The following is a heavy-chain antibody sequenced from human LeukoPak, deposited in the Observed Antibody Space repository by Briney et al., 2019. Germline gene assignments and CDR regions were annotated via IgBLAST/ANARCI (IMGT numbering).Heavy chain of an antibody. Sequence: PGGSLRLSCAVSGFSVSSNYMSWVRQAPGKGLGLDSVIYSGGSKCYADSVKGRFTIARLNSKNTMYLQMISLRAEGTAVYYWARDRIVVVPGASDYYYYGMDVWGQGTTVTVSS. CDR1: GFSVSSNY. CDR2: IYSGGSK. CDR3: ARDRIVVVPGASDYYYYGMDV. D-gene: IGHD2-2*01. J-gene: IGHJ6*02. V-gene: IGHV3-53*04.